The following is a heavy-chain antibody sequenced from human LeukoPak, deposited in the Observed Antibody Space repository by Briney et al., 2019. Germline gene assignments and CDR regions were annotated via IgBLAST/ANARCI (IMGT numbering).Heavy chain of an antibody. V-gene: IGHV4-34*01. Sequence: SETLSLTCAVYGGSFSGYYWSWIRQPPGKGLEWIGEINHSGSTNYNPSLKSRVTISVDTSKNQSSLKLSSVTAADTAVYYCVRSAFHAGSGNYYDYWGQGTLVTVSS. CDR2: INHSGST. CDR1: GGSFSGYY. CDR3: VRSAFHAGSGNYYDY. D-gene: IGHD3-22*01. J-gene: IGHJ4*02.